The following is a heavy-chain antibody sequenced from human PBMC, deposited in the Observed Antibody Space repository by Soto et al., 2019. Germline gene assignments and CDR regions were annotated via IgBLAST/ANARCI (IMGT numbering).Heavy chain of an antibody. CDR2: ITFSGNTV. CDR3: ARVSWREKYGMDV. CDR1: GFTFSDSY. J-gene: IGHJ6*02. V-gene: IGHV3-11*01. Sequence: GGPLRLSCAASGFTFSDSYMSWIRQAPGKGLEWISYITFSGNTVYYADSLKGRFTNSRDNAKNSLYLQMNRLRAEDTAVYYCARVSWREKYGMDVWGQGTTVTVSS.